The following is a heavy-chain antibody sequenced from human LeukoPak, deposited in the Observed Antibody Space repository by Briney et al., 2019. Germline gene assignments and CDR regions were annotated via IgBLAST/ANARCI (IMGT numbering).Heavy chain of an antibody. J-gene: IGHJ6*03. V-gene: IGHV1-2*02. CDR3: ARSPYYYGSGGYFYYYMDV. D-gene: IGHD3-10*01. CDR2: INPNSGGT. Sequence: ASVKVSCKASVYTFTGYYMHWVRQAPGQGLEWMGWINPNSGGTNYAQKFQGRVTMTRDTSISTAYMELSRLRSDDTAVYYCARSPYYYGSGGYFYYYMDVWGKGTTVTVSS. CDR1: VYTFTGYY.